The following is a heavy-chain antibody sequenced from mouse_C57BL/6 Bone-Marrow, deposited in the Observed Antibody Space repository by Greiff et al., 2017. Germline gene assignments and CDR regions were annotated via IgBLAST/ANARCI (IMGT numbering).Heavy chain of an antibody. CDR2: IYPRDGST. D-gene: IGHD2-4*01. CDR3: ASEGDYDYTGFAY. V-gene: IGHV1-85*01. J-gene: IGHJ3*01. Sequence: VKLMESGPELVKPGASVKLSCKASGYTFTSYDINWVKQRPGQGLEWIGWIYPRDGSTKYNEKFKGKATLTVDTSSSTAYMELHSLTSEDSAIYFYASEGDYDYTGFAYWGQGTLVTVSA. CDR1: GYTFTSYD.